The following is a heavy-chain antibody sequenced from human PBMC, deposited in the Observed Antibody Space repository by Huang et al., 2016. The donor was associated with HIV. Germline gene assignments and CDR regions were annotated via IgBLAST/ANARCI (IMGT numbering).Heavy chain of an antibody. CDR2: FYYRGRI. V-gene: IGHV4-39*01. J-gene: IGHJ4*02. D-gene: IGHD5-12*01. CDR1: GGSISSSTYY. Sequence: QLQLQESGPGLVKPSETLSLICTVSGGSISSSTYYWGWIRQPPGKGLEWIGSFYYRGRIYYNPSLKSRVTISVDTSKNQFSLKLYSVTAADSAVYFCARQDGYKTGFFDYWGQGTLVTVSS. CDR3: ARQDGYKTGFFDY.